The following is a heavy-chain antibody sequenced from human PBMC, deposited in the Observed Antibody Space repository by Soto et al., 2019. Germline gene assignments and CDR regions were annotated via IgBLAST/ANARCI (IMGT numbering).Heavy chain of an antibody. V-gene: IGHV1-69*13. CDR3: ARDLGVPPYYDSRGYFDY. D-gene: IGHD3-22*01. CDR1: GGTFSSYA. J-gene: IGHJ4*02. Sequence: GASVKVSCKASGGTFSSYAISWVRQAPGQGLEWMGGIIPIFGTANYAQKFQGRVTITADESTSTAYMELSSLRSEDTAVYYCARDLGVPPYYDSRGYFDYWGQGTLVTVSS. CDR2: IIPIFGTA.